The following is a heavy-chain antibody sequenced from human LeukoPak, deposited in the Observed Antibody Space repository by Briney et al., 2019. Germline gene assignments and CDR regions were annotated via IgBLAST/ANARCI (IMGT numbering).Heavy chain of an antibody. CDR2: ISWNSGSI. CDR3: AKENLGEVGTYFDY. Sequence: GGSLRLSCAASGFTFDDYAMHWVRQAPGKGLEGVSGISWNSGSIGYADSVKGRFTISRDNAKNSLYLQMNSLRAEDTALYCCAKENLGEVGTYFDYWGQGTLVTVSS. V-gene: IGHV3-9*01. J-gene: IGHJ4*02. D-gene: IGHD1-26*01. CDR1: GFTFDDYA.